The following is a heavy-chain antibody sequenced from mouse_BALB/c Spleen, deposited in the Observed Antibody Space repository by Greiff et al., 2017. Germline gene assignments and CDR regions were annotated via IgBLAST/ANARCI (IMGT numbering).Heavy chain of an antibody. V-gene: IGHV1-80*01. CDR2: IYPGDGDT. D-gene: IGHD1-1*01. CDR3: ASFITTVVASFDY. Sequence: QVQLKESGAELVRPGSSVKISCKASGYAFSSYWMNWVKQRPGQGLEWIGQIYPGDGDTNYNGKFKGKATLTADKPSSTAYMQLSSLTSEDSAVYFCASFITTVVASFDYWGQGTTLTVSS. CDR1: GYAFSSYW. J-gene: IGHJ2*01.